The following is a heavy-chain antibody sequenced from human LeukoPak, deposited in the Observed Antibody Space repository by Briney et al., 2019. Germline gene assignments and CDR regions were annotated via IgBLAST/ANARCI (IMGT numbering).Heavy chain of an antibody. J-gene: IGHJ4*02. Sequence: ASVKVSCKASGGTFSSYAISWVRQAPGQGLEWMGRIIPILGIANYAQKFQGRVTITADKSTSTAYMELSSLRSEDTAVYYCAREGIRDGYNYAPRYWGQGTLVTVSS. CDR2: IIPILGIA. V-gene: IGHV1-69*04. CDR1: GGTFSSYA. D-gene: IGHD5-24*01. CDR3: AREGIRDGYNYAPRY.